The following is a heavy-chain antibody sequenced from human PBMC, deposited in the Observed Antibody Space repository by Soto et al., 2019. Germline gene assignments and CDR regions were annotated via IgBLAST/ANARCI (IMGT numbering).Heavy chain of an antibody. CDR2: TTGSGDST. D-gene: IGHD6-13*01. CDR1: VFTFSTYD. CDR3: WWSNSWKKDFDH. J-gene: IGHJ4*02. Sequence: GGSLRLSCSASVFTFSTYDMNWVRQAPGKGLEWVSGTTGSGDSTNYADSVKGRFTISRDTSKNTLFLQMNSLRPEDTAVYYCWWSNSWKKDFDHWGQGILVTVSS. V-gene: IGHV3-23*01.